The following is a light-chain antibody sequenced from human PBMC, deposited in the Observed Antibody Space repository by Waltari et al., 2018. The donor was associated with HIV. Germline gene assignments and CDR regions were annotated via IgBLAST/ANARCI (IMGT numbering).Light chain of an antibody. V-gene: IGLV1-51*01. Sequence: QSVLTQPPSVSAAPGQKVTISCSGSSSNIEHNYLSWYQQLPGTAPKLLIYDNNKRPSGIPDRFSGSKSGTSATLGITGLQTGDEADYYCGTWDSSLSAWVFGGGTKLTVL. CDR3: GTWDSSLSAWV. CDR1: SSNIEHNY. CDR2: DNN. J-gene: IGLJ3*02.